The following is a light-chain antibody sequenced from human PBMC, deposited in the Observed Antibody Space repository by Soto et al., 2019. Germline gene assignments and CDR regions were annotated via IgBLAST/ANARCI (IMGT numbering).Light chain of an antibody. J-gene: IGLJ1*01. CDR3: RSYTSSATYV. Sequence: QSALAQPASVSGSPGQSIAISCAGSSSDVGAYDYVSWYQQHPDKAPKVILYDVSNRPSGISFRFSGSKSGNTASLTISGLQAEGEADYYCRSYTSSATYVFGTGTKLTVL. V-gene: IGLV2-14*03. CDR1: SSDVGAYDY. CDR2: DVS.